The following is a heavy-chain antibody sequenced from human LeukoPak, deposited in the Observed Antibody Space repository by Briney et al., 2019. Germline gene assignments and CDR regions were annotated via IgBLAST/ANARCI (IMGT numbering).Heavy chain of an antibody. CDR1: GYTFTSYY. CDR3: ASTAPPAGWFDP. V-gene: IGHV1-2*02. CDR2: INPNSGGT. Sequence: ASVKVSCKASGYTFTSYYMHWVRQAPGQGLEWMGWINPNSGGTNYAQKFQGRVTMTRDTSISTAYMELSRLRSDDTAVYYCASTAPPAGWFDPWGQGTLVTVSS. J-gene: IGHJ5*02. D-gene: IGHD1-14*01.